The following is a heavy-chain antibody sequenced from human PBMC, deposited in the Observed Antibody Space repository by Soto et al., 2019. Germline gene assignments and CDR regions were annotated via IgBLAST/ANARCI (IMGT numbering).Heavy chain of an antibody. CDR2: IIPMLDKT. Sequence: QAQLVQSGAAVRKPGSSVKVSCKASGGTFTNYGVAWVRQAPGQGLEWLGGIIPMLDKTNYDQKCQDSFTVTAETSTNTAYMELNYLTADDAALYFCSIAPMRDFYNCWGVFHSWVPGTLITVSP. CDR1: GGTFTNYG. CDR3: SIAPMRDFYNCWGVFHS. V-gene: IGHV1-69*06. J-gene: IGHJ4*02. D-gene: IGHD2-21*01.